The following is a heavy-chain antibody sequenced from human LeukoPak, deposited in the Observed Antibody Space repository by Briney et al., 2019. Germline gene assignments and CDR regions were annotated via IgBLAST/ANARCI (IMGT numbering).Heavy chain of an antibody. CDR2: IHYSGST. Sequence: SETLSLTCTVSGGSISSGSYYWSWIRQLPGRGLEWIGSIHYSGSTSYNSSLKSRVTMSIDTSKNQFSLRLSSVTAADTAVYYCARTQEATIFGVVSNWFDPWGQGTLVTVSS. J-gene: IGHJ5*02. CDR1: GGSISSGSYY. V-gene: IGHV4-61*01. D-gene: IGHD3-3*01. CDR3: ARTQEATIFGVVSNWFDP.